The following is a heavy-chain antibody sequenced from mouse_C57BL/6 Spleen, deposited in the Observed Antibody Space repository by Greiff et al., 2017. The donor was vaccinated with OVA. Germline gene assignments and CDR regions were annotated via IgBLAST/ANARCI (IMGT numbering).Heavy chain of an antibody. CDR2: ISSGGDYI. Sequence: EVMLVESGEGLVKPGGSLKLSCAASGFTFSSYAMSWVRQTPEKRLEWVAYISSGGDYIYYADTVKGRFTISRDNARNTLYLQMSSLKSEDTAMYYCTRVFYYGNLYYFDYWGQGTTLTVSS. J-gene: IGHJ2*01. V-gene: IGHV5-9-1*02. CDR1: GFTFSSYA. D-gene: IGHD2-1*01. CDR3: TRVFYYGNLYYFDY.